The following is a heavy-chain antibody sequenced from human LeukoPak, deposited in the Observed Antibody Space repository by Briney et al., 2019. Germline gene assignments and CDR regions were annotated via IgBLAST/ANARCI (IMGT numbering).Heavy chain of an antibody. Sequence: ASVKVSCKASGYTFTSYGISWVRQAPGQGLEWMGWICAYNGNTNYAQKLQGRVTMTTDTSTSTAYMELRSLRSDDTAVYYCARDKPHYDFWSGYKLLDAFDIWGQGTMVTVSS. CDR1: GYTFTSYG. CDR3: ARDKPHYDFWSGYKLLDAFDI. CDR2: ICAYNGNT. J-gene: IGHJ3*02. V-gene: IGHV1-18*01. D-gene: IGHD3-3*01.